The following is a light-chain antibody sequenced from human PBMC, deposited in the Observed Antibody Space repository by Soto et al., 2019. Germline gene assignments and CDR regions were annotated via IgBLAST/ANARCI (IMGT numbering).Light chain of an antibody. CDR3: QQYGSSQYT. CDR2: GAS. CDR1: QSVSSSY. J-gene: IGKJ2*01. V-gene: IGKV3-20*01. Sequence: EIVLTQSPGTLSLSPGESATLSCRASQSVSSSYLAWYQQKPGQAPRLLIYGASNRATGIPDRFSGSGSGTDFTLTISRLEPEDFAEYYCQQYGSSQYTFGQGTKLEIK.